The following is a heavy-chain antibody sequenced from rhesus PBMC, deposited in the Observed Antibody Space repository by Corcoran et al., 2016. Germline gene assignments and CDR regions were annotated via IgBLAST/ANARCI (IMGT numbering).Heavy chain of an antibody. CDR1: VVSISSAYD. CDR3: ARRRGPFDF. V-gene: IGHV4-76*01. CDR2: LYGSNGDT. J-gene: IGHJ4*01. Sequence: QVQLQESGPGVLKPSETLSLTSDVSVVSISSAYDWTWIRQPPGKGLEWIGYLYGSNGDTTYNPSLKNRVTISKDASRNQFSLRLHSVTAADTAVYYCARRRGPFDFWGQGILVTVSS.